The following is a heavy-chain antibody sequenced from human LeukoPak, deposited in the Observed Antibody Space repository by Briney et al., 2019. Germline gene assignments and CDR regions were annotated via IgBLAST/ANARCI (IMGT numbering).Heavy chain of an antibody. J-gene: IGHJ4*02. CDR2: ISASGGAT. Sequence: PGGSLRLSCAASDFSFITYAMSWVRQAPGKGLEWVSTISASGGATYYANSVKGRFTISRDNSKNTLYLQMNSLRADDTAVYYCAKGVGKAGAGSEYWGQGTLVTVSS. CDR1: DFSFITYA. D-gene: IGHD6-13*01. V-gene: IGHV3-23*01. CDR3: AKGVGKAGAGSEY.